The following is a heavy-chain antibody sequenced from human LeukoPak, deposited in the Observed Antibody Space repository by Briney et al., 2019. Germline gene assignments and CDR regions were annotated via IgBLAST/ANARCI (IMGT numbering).Heavy chain of an antibody. CDR3: AREGSTSGTNWFDP. CDR1: DYSITSDYY. D-gene: IGHD3-10*01. CDR2: IYHSGST. J-gene: IGHJ5*02. V-gene: IGHV4-38-2*02. Sequence: SETLSLTCAVSDYSITSDYYWGWIRQPPGKGLRWIGSIYHSGSTYYNPSLKSRVTISVDTSKNQFSLKLTSVTAADTAVYYCAREGSTSGTNWFDPWGQGTLVTVSS.